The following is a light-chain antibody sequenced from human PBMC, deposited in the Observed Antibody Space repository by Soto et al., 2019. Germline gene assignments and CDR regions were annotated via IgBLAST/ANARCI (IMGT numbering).Light chain of an antibody. CDR2: GAS. CDR1: QSVSSNY. Sequence: EIVLTQSPGTLSLSPGARATLSCRASQSVSSNYLAWYQQKPGQAPRLLIYGASSRATGIPDRFSGSGSGTDFTLTISRLEPEDFAVYYCQQYGRSGTFGQGTKVDIK. J-gene: IGKJ1*01. CDR3: QQYGRSGT. V-gene: IGKV3-20*01.